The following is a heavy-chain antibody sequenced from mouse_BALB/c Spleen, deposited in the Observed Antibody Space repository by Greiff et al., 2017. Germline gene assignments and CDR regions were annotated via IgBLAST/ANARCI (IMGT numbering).Heavy chain of an antibody. CDR2: ILPGSGST. J-gene: IGHJ4*01. V-gene: IGHV1-9*01. D-gene: IGHD1-1*01. Sequence: VQLQQSGAELMKPGASVKISCKATGYTFSSYWIEWVKQRPGHGLEWIGEILPGSGSTNYNEKFKGKATFTADTSSNTAYMQLSSLTSEDSAVYYCARGDYYYGSSYYAMDYWGQGTSVTVSS. CDR1: GYTFSSYW. CDR3: ARGDYYYGSSYYAMDY.